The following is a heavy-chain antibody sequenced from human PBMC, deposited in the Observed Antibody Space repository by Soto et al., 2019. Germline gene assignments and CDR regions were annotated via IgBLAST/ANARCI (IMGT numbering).Heavy chain of an antibody. CDR1: GFSLSTSGVG. CDR3: AARRRGDFWCDP. V-gene: IGHV2-5*02. D-gene: IGHD3-10*01. Sequence: QITLKESGPTLVKPTQPLTLTCTFSGFSLSTSGVGVGWIRQPPGKALEWLALIYWDDDKRYSPSLKSRLTINKDTSKNQVVLTMTNMDPVDTATYCCAARRRGDFWCDPWGQGTLVTVSS. J-gene: IGHJ5*02. CDR2: IYWDDDK.